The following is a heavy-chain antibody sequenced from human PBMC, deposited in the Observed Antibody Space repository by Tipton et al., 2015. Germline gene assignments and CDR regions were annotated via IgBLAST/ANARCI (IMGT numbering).Heavy chain of an antibody. CDR1: GDSISAHY. Sequence: PGLVKPSETLSLMCAVAGDSISAHYWSWIRQSPGKGLEWIGYIYYSGSTNYNPSLKSRVTISVDTSKNQFSLKLSSVTAADTAVYYCARETTYYYDSSGGPVNYFDYWGQGTLVTVSS. CDR3: ARETTYYYDSSGGPVNYFDY. D-gene: IGHD3-22*01. CDR2: IYYSGST. V-gene: IGHV4-59*11. J-gene: IGHJ4*02.